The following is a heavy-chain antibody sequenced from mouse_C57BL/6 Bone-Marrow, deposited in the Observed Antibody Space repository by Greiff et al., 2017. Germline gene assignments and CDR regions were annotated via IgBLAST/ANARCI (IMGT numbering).Heavy chain of an antibody. D-gene: IGHD2-5*01. CDR3: AKNSDYSIYYFDY. CDR2: IWRGGST. V-gene: IGHV2-5*01. J-gene: IGHJ2*01. Sequence: VKLQQSGPGLVQPSQSLSITCTVSGFSLTSYGVHWVRQSPGKGLEWLGVIWRGGSTDYNAAFMSRLSITKDNSKSQVFFKMNSLQADDTAIYYCAKNSDYSIYYFDYWGQGTTLTVSS. CDR1: GFSLTSYG.